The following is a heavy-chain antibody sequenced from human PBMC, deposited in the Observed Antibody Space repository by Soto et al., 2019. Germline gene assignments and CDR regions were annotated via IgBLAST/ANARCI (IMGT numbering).Heavy chain of an antibody. J-gene: IGHJ4*02. CDR3: LHRRLSTAQPGYFDY. V-gene: IGHV2-5*02. CDR2: IYWDDDM. CDR1: GFSLSTSGVG. D-gene: IGHD5-18*01. Sequence: QITLKESGPTLVKPTQTLTLTCTFSGFSLSTSGVGVGWIRQPPGKPLEWLALIYWDDDMRYSPSLKSRLTFTKDTSKTQVVLTMTNMDPVDTATYYCLHRRLSTAQPGYFDYWGQGTLVTVSS.